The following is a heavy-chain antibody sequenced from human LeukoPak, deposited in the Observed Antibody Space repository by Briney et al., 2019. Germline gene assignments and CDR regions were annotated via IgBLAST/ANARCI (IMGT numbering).Heavy chain of an antibody. CDR2: IYTSGST. CDR1: ADSIGSFY. J-gene: IGHJ6*03. V-gene: IGHV4-4*07. CDR3: ARDETGSSPYYYYYMDV. Sequence: SETLSLTCSVSADSIGSFYWSWIRQPAGKGLEWIGRIYTSGSTNYNPSLKSRVTMSVDTSKNQFSLKLSSVTAADTAVYYCARDETGSSPYYYYYMDVWGKGTTVTVSS. D-gene: IGHD6-13*01.